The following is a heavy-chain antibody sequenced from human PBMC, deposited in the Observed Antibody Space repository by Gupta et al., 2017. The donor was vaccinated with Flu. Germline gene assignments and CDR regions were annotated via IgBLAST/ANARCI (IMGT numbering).Heavy chain of an antibody. CDR1: GFTFSRYA. CDR2: ITSGGNNI. J-gene: IGHJ3*02. Sequence: ELQLVESGGGLVRPGGSLRLSCAASGFTFSRYAMNWVRQAPGKGLEWVSSITSGGNNIYYADSVKGRFTISRDNAKNSLFLQMKSLRPDDTAVYYCARPAGIQLWLNAFDIWGQGTMVTVSS. D-gene: IGHD5-18*01. V-gene: IGHV3-21*01. CDR3: ARPAGIQLWLNAFDI.